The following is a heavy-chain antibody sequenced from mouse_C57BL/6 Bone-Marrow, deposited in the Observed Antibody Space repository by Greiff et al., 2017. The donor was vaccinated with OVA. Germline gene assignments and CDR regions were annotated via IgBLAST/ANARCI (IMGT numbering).Heavy chain of an antibody. CDR1: GYTFTSYW. CDR2: ILPGSGST. CDR3: AFGDGYH. D-gene: IGHD2-3*01. V-gene: IGHV1-9*01. J-gene: IGHJ2*01. Sequence: QVQLKQPGAELVKPGASVKMSCKASGYTFTSYWITWVKQRPGHGLEWIGEILPGSGSTNYNEKFKGKATFTADTSSNTAYMQLSSLTTEDSAIYYCAFGDGYHWGQGTTLTVSS.